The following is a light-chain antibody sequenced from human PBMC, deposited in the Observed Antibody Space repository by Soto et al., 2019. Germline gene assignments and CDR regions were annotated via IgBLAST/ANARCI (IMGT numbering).Light chain of an antibody. J-gene: IGKJ4*01. V-gene: IGKV3-20*01. Sequence: EIVLTQSPGTLSLSPGERATLSCRASQSVSSRYLAWYQQKPGQAPRLLIYGASSRATGIPDRFSGSGSGSYFTLTISRLEPEYFAVYYCQQYGSSPKLTFGGGTKVEIK. CDR2: GAS. CDR1: QSVSSRY. CDR3: QQYGSSPKLT.